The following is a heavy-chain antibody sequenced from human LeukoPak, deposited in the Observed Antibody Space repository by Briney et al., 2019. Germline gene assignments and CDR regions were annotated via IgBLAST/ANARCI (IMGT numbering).Heavy chain of an antibody. Sequence: SETLSLTCTVSGGSISSYYWSWIRQPAGKGLEWIGRIYTSGSTNYNPSLKSRVTMSVDTSKNQFSLKLSSVTAADTAVYYCARTPYYDILTGYYPYYYYYMDVWGKGTTVTISS. V-gene: IGHV4-4*07. CDR1: GGSISSYY. D-gene: IGHD3-9*01. CDR2: IYTSGST. J-gene: IGHJ6*03. CDR3: ARTPYYDILTGYYPYYYYYMDV.